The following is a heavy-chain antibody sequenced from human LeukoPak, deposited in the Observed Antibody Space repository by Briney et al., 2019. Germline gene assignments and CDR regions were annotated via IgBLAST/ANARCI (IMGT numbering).Heavy chain of an antibody. CDR2: ISIYNGNT. J-gene: IGHJ4*02. Sequence: ASVKVSCKASGGTFSSYAISWVRQAPGQGLEWMGWISIYNGNTNYAQKLQGRVTMTTDTSTSTAYMELRSLRSDDTALYYCARDEGYYDSSGYYRFDYWGQGTLVTVSS. CDR3: ARDEGYYDSSGYYRFDY. CDR1: GGTFSSYA. V-gene: IGHV1-18*01. D-gene: IGHD3-22*01.